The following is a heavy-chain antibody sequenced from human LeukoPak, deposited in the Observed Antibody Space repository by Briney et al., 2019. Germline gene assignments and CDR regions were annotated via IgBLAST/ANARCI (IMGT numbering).Heavy chain of an antibody. CDR1: GGSISHYY. CDR2: IYYDGST. J-gene: IGHJ4*02. CDR3: ARGYSTGWLYYFDS. V-gene: IGHV4-59*01. Sequence: SETLSLTCTVSGGSISHYYWSWIWQPPGEGLEWIGRIYYDGSTNYNPSLKSRVTISVDTSKNQFSLNLSSVTAADTAVYYCARGYSTGWLYYFDSWGQGTLVTVSS. D-gene: IGHD6-19*01.